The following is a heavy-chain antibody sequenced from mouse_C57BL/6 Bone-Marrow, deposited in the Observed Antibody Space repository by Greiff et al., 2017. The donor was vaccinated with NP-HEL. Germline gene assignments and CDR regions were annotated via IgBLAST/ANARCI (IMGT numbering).Heavy chain of an antibody. J-gene: IGHJ3*01. D-gene: IGHD2-4*01. V-gene: IGHV5-12*01. CDR2: ISNGGGST. CDR1: GFTFSDYY. CDR3: ARYDYDRTWFAY. Sequence: EVHLVESGGGLVQPGGSLKLSCAASGFTFSDYYMYWVRQTPEKRLEWVAYISNGGGSTYYPDTVKGRFTISRDNAKNTLYLQMSRLKSEDTARYYCARYDYDRTWFAYWGQGTLVTVSA.